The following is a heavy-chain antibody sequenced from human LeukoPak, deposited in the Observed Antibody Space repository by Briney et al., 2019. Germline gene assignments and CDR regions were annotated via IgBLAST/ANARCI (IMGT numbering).Heavy chain of an antibody. Sequence: GASVKVSCKASGYTFTSYYMHWVRQAPGQGLEWMGIINPSGGSTSYAQKFQGRVTMTRDTSTSTVYMELSSLRSEDTAVYYCARGIGATIFGVPEGAFDIWGQGTMVTVSS. CDR3: ARGIGATIFGVPEGAFDI. V-gene: IGHV1-46*01. CDR1: GYTFTSYY. CDR2: INPSGGST. D-gene: IGHD3-3*01. J-gene: IGHJ3*02.